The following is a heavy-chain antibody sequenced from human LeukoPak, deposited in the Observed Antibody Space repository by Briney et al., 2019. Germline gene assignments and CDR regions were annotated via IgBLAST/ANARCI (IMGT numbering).Heavy chain of an antibody. CDR3: ARKVAVAMDLDY. CDR1: GFTFKSYG. CDR2: ITGSGGST. D-gene: IGHD6-19*01. J-gene: IGHJ4*02. Sequence: GGSLRLSCAASGFTFKSYGMTWVRQGPGKGLEWVSSITGSGGSTKYADSVNGRFTISRDNSKNTLSLQMTGLRAEDTAIYYCARKVAVAMDLDYWGQGNLVTVSS. V-gene: IGHV3-23*01.